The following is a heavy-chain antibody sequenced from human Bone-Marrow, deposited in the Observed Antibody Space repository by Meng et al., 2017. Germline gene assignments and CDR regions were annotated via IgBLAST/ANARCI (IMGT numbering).Heavy chain of an antibody. CDR1: GGSLSGYY. V-gene: IGHV4-34*01. D-gene: IGHD2-15*01. CDR3: ARGGYCSGGSCN. J-gene: IGHJ4*02. Sequence: QLQQWGAGLLKPSETLSLTCAVFGGSLSGYYCNWFRQPPGKGLEWIGGSDHFGNTIYNPSLKGRLTISVDTSKNQFSLKLSSVTAADTAVYYCARGGYCSGGSCNWGQGTLVTVSS. CDR2: SDHFGNT.